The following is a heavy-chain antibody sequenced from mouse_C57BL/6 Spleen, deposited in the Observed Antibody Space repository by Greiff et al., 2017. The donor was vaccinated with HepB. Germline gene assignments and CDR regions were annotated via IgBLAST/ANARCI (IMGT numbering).Heavy chain of an antibody. CDR2: IDPSDSYT. CDR1: GYTFTSYW. J-gene: IGHJ1*03. D-gene: IGHD1-1*01. V-gene: IGHV1-50*01. CDR3: AGFDYGSRRYFDV. Sequence: VQLQQSGAELVKPGASVKLSCKASGYTFTSYWMRWVKQRPGQGLEWIGEIDPSDSYTNYNQKFKGKATLTVDTSSSTAYMQLSILTSEDSAVYYCAGFDYGSRRYFDVWGTGTTVTVSS.